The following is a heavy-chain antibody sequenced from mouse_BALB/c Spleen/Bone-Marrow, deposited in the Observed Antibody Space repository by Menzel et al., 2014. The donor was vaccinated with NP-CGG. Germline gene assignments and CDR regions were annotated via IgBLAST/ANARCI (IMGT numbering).Heavy chain of an antibody. V-gene: IGHV7-3*02. J-gene: IGHJ2*01. CDR3: ARDKGRVFFDY. CDR2: IRNKANGYTT. Sequence: EVQRVESGGGLVQPRGSLRLSCATSGFTFTDYYMNWVRQPPGKALEWLGFIRNKANGYTTEYSASVKSRFTISRDNSQNILYLQMNTLRADDSATYYCARDKGRVFFDYWGQGTTLTVSS. CDR1: GFTFTDYY.